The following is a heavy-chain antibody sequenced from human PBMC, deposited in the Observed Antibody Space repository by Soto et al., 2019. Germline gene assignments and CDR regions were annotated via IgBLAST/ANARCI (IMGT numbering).Heavy chain of an antibody. J-gene: IGHJ6*03. V-gene: IGHV1-46*03. CDR2: INPSGGST. Sequence: ASVKGSCKASGYTFTSYYMHWVRQAPRQGLEWMGIINPSGGSTSYAQKFQGRVTMTRDTSTSTVYMELSSLRSEDTAVYYCASSRPSLTTHYYYRYHMDVRAKGSTVPVSS. D-gene: IGHD3-9*01. CDR1: GYTFTSYY. CDR3: ASSRPSLTTHYYYRYHMDV.